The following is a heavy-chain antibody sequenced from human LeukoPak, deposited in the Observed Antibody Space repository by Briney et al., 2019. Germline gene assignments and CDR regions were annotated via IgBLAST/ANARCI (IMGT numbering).Heavy chain of an antibody. D-gene: IGHD5-18*01. Sequence: GASVKVSCKVSGYTLTELSMHWVRQAPGKGLEWMGGFDPEDGETIYAQKFQGRVTMTEDTSTDTAYMELSSLRSEDTAVYYCATDTAIGYYFDYWGQGTLVTVSS. CDR3: ATDTAIGYYFDY. CDR2: FDPEDGET. CDR1: GYTLTELS. V-gene: IGHV1-24*01. J-gene: IGHJ4*02.